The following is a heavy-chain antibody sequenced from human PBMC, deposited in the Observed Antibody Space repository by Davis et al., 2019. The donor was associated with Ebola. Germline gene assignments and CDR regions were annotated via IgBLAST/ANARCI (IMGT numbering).Heavy chain of an antibody. V-gene: IGHV3-33*01. Sequence: GESLKISCAASGFTFSSYGMRWVRQAPGKGLEWVAVIWYDGSNKYYADSVKGRFTISRDNSKNTLYLQMNSLRPEDTAVYYCARDSDDYSFDYWGQGTLVTVSS. CDR3: ARDSDDYSFDY. CDR1: GFTFSSYG. J-gene: IGHJ4*02. D-gene: IGHD4-11*01. CDR2: IWYDGSNK.